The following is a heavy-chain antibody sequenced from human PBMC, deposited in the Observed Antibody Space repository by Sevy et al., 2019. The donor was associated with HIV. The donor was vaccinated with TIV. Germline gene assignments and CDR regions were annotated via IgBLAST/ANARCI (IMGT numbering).Heavy chain of an antibody. V-gene: IGHV1-69*13. CDR3: ARSMSWYATFDY. CDR1: GRTFSSYA. CDR2: IIPMLGTP. Sequence: ASVKVSCKASGRTFSSYAFSWVRQAPGQGLEWMGGIIPMLGTPKYVQKFHGRVTITADESTSTAYMELSSLRSEDTAVYYCARSMSWYATFDYWGQGSLVTVS. J-gene: IGHJ4*02. D-gene: IGHD6-13*01.